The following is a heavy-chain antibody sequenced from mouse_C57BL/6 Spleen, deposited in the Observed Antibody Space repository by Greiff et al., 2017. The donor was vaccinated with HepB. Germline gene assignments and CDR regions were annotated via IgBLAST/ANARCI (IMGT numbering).Heavy chain of an antibody. CDR2: IYPGDGDT. Sequence: QVQLQQSGPELVKPGASVKISCTASGYAFSSSWMNWVKQRPGKGLEWIGRIYPGDGDTNYNGKFKGKATLTADKSSSTAYMQLSSLTSEDSAVYFCARSDGYPTMDYWGQGTSVTVSS. V-gene: IGHV1-82*01. CDR1: GYAFSSSW. J-gene: IGHJ4*01. CDR3: ARSDGYPTMDY. D-gene: IGHD2-3*01.